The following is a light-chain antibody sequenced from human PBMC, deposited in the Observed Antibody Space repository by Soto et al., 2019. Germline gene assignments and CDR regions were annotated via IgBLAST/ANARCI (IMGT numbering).Light chain of an antibody. CDR1: QKVANKH. CDR2: GTS. J-gene: IGKJ4*02. V-gene: IGKV3-20*01. Sequence: EIVLTQSPGTLSLSPGERATLSCRASQKVANKHISWYQQKPGQAPRLLIYGTSTRATGIPDRFSGSGSGTDFTLTISRLEPEDFAVFYCHQYASSPLTFGGGTKVEIK. CDR3: HQYASSPLT.